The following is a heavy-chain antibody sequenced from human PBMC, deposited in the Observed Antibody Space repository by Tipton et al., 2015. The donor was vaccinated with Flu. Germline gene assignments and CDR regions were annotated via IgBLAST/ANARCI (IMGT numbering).Heavy chain of an antibody. J-gene: IGHJ4*02. CDR2: VSGGGGTT. CDR3: AKVNPEFVASLDY. Sequence: SLRLSCAASGFTFSRYAMSWVRQAPGKGLERVASVSGGGGTTYFADSVKGRFTNSRDKYRNMVFLQINNLRVEDTAEYYCAKVNPEFVASLDYWGRGTLVTV. D-gene: IGHD5-12*01. V-gene: IGHV3-23*01. CDR1: GFTFSRYA.